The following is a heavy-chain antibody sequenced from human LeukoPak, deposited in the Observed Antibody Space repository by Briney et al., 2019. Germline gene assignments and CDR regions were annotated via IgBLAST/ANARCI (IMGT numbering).Heavy chain of an antibody. CDR2: INPDGSEK. V-gene: IGHV3-7*01. CDR3: ARTYYYDSSGYYSNWFDP. J-gene: IGHJ5*02. Sequence: GGSLRLSCAASGFTFSSYWMTWVRQAPGKGLEWVANINPDGSEKYYVDSVKGRFTISRDNAKNSLYLQMNSLRAEDTAVYYCARTYYYDSSGYYSNWFDPWGQGTLVTVSS. CDR1: GFTFSSYW. D-gene: IGHD3-22*01.